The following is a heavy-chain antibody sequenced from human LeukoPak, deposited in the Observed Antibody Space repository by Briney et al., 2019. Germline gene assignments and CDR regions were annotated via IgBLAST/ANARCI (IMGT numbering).Heavy chain of an antibody. Sequence: GASVKVSCKASGYTFTSYYMHWVRQAPGQGLEWMGIINPSGGSTSYAQKFQGRVTMTRDTSTSTVYMELSSLRSEDTAVYYCARGFGYSYVISGLGFDYWGQGTLVTVSS. J-gene: IGHJ4*02. D-gene: IGHD5-18*01. CDR2: INPSGGST. CDR1: GYTFTSYY. V-gene: IGHV1-46*01. CDR3: ARGFGYSYVISGLGFDY.